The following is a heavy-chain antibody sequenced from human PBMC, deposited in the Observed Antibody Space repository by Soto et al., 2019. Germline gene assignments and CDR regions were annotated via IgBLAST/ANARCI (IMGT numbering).Heavy chain of an antibody. D-gene: IGHD2-8*01. CDR2: MNPTSGNT. CDR1: GYTFTRYN. Sequence: GASVKVSCKASGYTFTRYNINWVRQAPGQGLEWMGWMNPTSGNTGYAQTFQDRITLTRDTSITTAYMELSSLRSDDTAVYFCVRYGVAASYWGQGSLVTVSS. CDR3: VRYGVAASY. V-gene: IGHV1-8*01. J-gene: IGHJ4*02.